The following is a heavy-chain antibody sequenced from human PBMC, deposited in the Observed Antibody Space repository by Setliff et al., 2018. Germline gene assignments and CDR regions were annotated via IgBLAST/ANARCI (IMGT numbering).Heavy chain of an antibody. CDR1: GASISSSSYY. D-gene: IGHD3-3*01. CDR3: ARTDDYYNFYAY. V-gene: IGHV4-39*07. Sequence: SETLSLTCTVSGASISSSSYYWAWIRQPPGRGLELIGSIFYGGSTYYNPSLKSRVTRSIDASKNQFSLKLDSVTAAYTAVYYCARTDDYYNFYAYWGQGTLVTSPQ. J-gene: IGHJ4*02. CDR2: IFYGGST.